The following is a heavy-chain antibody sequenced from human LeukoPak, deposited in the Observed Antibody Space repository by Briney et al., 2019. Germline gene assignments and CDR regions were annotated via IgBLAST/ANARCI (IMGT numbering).Heavy chain of an antibody. D-gene: IGHD2-2*01. V-gene: IGHV3-33*01. J-gene: IGHJ4*02. CDR2: IQYDGSIE. Sequence: GGSLRLSCTASGFTFSSYGMHWVRQAPGRGLEWVAAIQYDGSIEYYADSVKGRFTISRDQSKNTLFSQVNSLRAEDTAVYYCARDSCGSPSCFDYWGQGTLVTVSS. CDR1: GFTFSSYG. CDR3: ARDSCGSPSCFDY.